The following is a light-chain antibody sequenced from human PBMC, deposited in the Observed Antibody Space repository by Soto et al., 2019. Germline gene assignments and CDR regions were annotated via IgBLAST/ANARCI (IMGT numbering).Light chain of an antibody. V-gene: IGKV1-33*01. CDR1: RDIAHY. Sequence: DIQLTQSPSSLSASVGDRITITCQASRDIAHYLSWYQQKPGKAPQLLVYDASKLQTGVPSRFSGSASGTDFTFANSSLQPEDRATYFCQQYDDLPLTFGGGTKVEIK. CDR3: QQYDDLPLT. J-gene: IGKJ4*01. CDR2: DAS.